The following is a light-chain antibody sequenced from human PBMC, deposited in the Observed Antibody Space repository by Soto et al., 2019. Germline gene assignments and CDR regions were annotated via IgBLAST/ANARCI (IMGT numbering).Light chain of an antibody. CDR1: QSVLWNVDNKNY. V-gene: IGKV4-1*01. Sequence: DIVMTQSPDSLAVSLGETATIHCKSSQSVLWNVDNKNYLAWYQQKPGQPPKPLIVWASTRESGVPDRFSGSGTGTDFTLTINYLQAEDVAVYYCQQYYGNPPRTFGQGTKVEIK. CDR3: QQYYGNPPRT. J-gene: IGKJ1*01. CDR2: WAS.